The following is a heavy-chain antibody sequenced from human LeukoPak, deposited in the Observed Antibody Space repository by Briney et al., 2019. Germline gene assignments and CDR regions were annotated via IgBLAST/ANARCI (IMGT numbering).Heavy chain of an antibody. CDR1: GFTLSTYG. V-gene: IGHV3-33*06. CDR2: IWNDGSNK. D-gene: IGHD6-13*01. Sequence: RAGGSLTLSCPASGFTLSTYGMYWVRQAPGKGLEWVAVIWNDGSNKTYADSVKHRLTISRDNSKNTLDLQMNSLRAEDTAVYYCAKDLSSSWFEGLDNWGQGTLVTVSS. J-gene: IGHJ4*02. CDR3: AKDLSSSWFEGLDN.